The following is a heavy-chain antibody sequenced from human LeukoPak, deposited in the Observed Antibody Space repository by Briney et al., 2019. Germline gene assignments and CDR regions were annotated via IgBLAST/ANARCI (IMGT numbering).Heavy chain of an antibody. Sequence: GGSLRLSCAVSGFGVSDSFMSWVRQAPGKGLEWVGRIKSKIDGGTTDFGAPVKGRFGISRDDSENTMYLHMNSLRTEDTAVYYCTTGNWGPYWGQGTLVTVSS. D-gene: IGHD7-27*01. CDR3: TTGNWGPY. CDR2: IKSKIDGGTT. CDR1: GFGVSDSF. V-gene: IGHV3-15*01. J-gene: IGHJ4*02.